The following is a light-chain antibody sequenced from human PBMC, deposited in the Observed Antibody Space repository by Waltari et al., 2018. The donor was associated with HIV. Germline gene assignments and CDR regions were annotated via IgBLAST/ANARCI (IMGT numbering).Light chain of an antibody. J-gene: IGLJ3*02. V-gene: IGLV2-11*01. Sequence: QSALTQPRSVSGSPGQSVTISCTGTSSDVGGYDSVSWYLQHPGKVPKLIIYEVIKRPSVVPDRCSGSKSGNTASLTISGLQTEDEAYYFCCSYAGTYTYVLFGGGTKLTVL. CDR2: EVI. CDR1: SSDVGGYDS. CDR3: CSYAGTYTYVL.